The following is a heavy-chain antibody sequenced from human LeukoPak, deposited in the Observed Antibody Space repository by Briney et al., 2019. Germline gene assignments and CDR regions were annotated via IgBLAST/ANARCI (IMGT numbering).Heavy chain of an antibody. J-gene: IGHJ5*02. CDR3: ARRFPYSGYDH. CDR2: IYYSGST. V-gene: IGHV4-59*08. Sequence: PSETLSLTCTVSGGSISSYYWSWIRQPPGKGLEWIGYIYYSGSTNYNPSLKSRVTISVDTSKNQFSLKLSSVTAADTAVYYCARRFPYSGYDHWGQGTLVTVSS. CDR1: GGSISSYY. D-gene: IGHD5-12*01.